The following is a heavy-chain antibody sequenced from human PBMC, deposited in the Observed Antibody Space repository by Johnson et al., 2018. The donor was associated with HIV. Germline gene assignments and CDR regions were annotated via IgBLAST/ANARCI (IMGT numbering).Heavy chain of an antibody. J-gene: IGHJ3*01. CDR3: ARAPHDAFDV. CDR2: IRYDGSYK. CDR1: GFTFSSYA. Sequence: VQVVESGGGLVQPGGSLRLSCAASGFTFSSYAMSWVRQAPGKGLEWVAFIRYDGSYKYYVDSVKGRFIISRDNSKNTLYLQMNSLRDEDTAVYYCARAPHDAFDVWGQGTMVTVSS. V-gene: IGHV3-30*02.